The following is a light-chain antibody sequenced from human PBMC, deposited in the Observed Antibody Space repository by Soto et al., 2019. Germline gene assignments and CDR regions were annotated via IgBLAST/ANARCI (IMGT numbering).Light chain of an antibody. CDR2: DAS. Sequence: DIQLTQSPSTLSASVGDRVTITCRASQTIFNLLAWYQRTPGRAPNLLIYDASSLQSGVPATFSGIGSGTEFTLTISSLQPGDFATYYCQQYNSYPWTFGQGTKVEIK. CDR1: QTIFNL. J-gene: IGKJ1*01. V-gene: IGKV1-5*01. CDR3: QQYNSYPWT.